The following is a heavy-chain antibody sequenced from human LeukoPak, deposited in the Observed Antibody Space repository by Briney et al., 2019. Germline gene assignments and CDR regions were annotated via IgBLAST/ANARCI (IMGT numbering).Heavy chain of an antibody. CDR2: ISSSGSTI. V-gene: IGHV3-11*01. CDR3: AREGQWLTNNWFDP. J-gene: IGHJ5*02. CDR1: GFTFSDYY. D-gene: IGHD6-19*01. Sequence: GGSLRLSCAASGFTFSDYYMSWIRQAPGKGLEWVSYISSSGSTIYYADSVKGRFTISRDNAKNSLYLQMNSLRAEDTAVYYCAREGQWLTNNWFDPWGQGTLVTVSS.